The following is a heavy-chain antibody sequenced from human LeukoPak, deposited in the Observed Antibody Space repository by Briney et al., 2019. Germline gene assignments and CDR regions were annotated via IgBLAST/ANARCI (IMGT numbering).Heavy chain of an antibody. Sequence: ASVKVSCKASGYTFAGYYMHWVRQAPGQGLEWMGWINPNSGGAKYAQNFQGRVTMTRDTSISTAYMELSRLRSDDTAVYYCARGDGAAATPPEYYYGMDVWGQGTTVTVSS. D-gene: IGHD6-13*01. CDR2: INPNSGGA. CDR3: ARGDGAAATPPEYYYGMDV. J-gene: IGHJ6*02. V-gene: IGHV1-2*02. CDR1: GYTFAGYY.